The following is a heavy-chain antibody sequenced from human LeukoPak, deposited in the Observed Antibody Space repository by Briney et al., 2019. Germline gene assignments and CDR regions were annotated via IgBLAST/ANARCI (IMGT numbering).Heavy chain of an antibody. CDR1: GFTLKDYA. CDR3: ARDGQVVVGGAIGYFYYYMDV. D-gene: IGHD2-2*01. V-gene: IGHV3-30*04. CDR2: LSHDGRDK. J-gene: IGHJ6*03. Sequence: GGSLRLSCAASGFTLKDYAMYWVRQAPGKGLEWVGVLSHDGRDKYYADSVKGRFTISRDNSKNTLFVQMNNMTTEDTADYYCARDGQVVVGGAIGYFYYYMDVWGKGTTVTVSS.